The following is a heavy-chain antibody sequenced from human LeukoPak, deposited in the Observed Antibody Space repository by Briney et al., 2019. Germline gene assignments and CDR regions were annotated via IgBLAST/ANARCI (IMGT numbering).Heavy chain of an antibody. CDR1: GFTFSSYS. V-gene: IGHV3-21*01. CDR3: ASASSSWAYYFDY. Sequence: GGSLRLSCAASGFTFSSYSMNWVRQAPGKGLEWVSSISSSSSYIYYADSVKSRFTISRDNAKNSLYLQMNSLRAEDTAVYYCASASSSWAYYFDYWGQGTLVTVSS. D-gene: IGHD6-13*01. CDR2: ISSSSSYI. J-gene: IGHJ4*02.